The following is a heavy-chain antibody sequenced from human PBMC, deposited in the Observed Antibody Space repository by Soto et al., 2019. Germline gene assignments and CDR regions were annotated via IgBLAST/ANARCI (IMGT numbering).Heavy chain of an antibody. CDR1: GFSLSTRPMC. Sequence: SVPTLVNPTQTLTLTCTFSGFSLSTRPMCVSWIRQPPGKALEWLALIDWDDDKYYSTSLKTRLTISKDTSKNQVVLTMTNMDPVDTATYYCARSQYYDILSDPNHSWFDPWGQGTLVTVSS. CDR2: IDWDDDK. CDR3: ARSQYYDILSDPNHSWFDP. V-gene: IGHV2-70*13. D-gene: IGHD3-9*01. J-gene: IGHJ5*02.